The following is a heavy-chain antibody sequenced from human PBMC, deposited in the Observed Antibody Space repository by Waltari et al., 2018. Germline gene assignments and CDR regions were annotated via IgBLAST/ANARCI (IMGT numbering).Heavy chain of an antibody. D-gene: IGHD5-18*01. CDR2: INHSGST. V-gene: IGHV4-34*01. Sequence: QVQLQQWGAGLLKPSATLSLTCAVYGGSFSGYYWSWIPQPPGKGLEWIGEINHSGSTNYNPSLKSRVTISVDTSKNQFSLKLSSVTAADTAVYYCAITYVDTAMLNDYWGQGTLVTVSS. CDR1: GGSFSGYY. CDR3: AITYVDTAMLNDY. J-gene: IGHJ4*02.